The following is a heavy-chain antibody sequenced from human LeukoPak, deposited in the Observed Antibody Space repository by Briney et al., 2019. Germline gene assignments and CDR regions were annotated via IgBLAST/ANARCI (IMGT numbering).Heavy chain of an antibody. V-gene: IGHV3-21*01. CDR2: ISSSSNYI. D-gene: IGHD1-26*01. Sequence: GGFLRLSCAASGFTFRSYFMYWVRQAPGKGLEWVSSISSSSNYIYYADSVKGRFTISRGNAKNSLYLQMNSLRAEDTAVYYCARDPRWELPDYWGQGTLVTVSS. CDR3: ARDPRWELPDY. J-gene: IGHJ4*02. CDR1: GFTFRSYF.